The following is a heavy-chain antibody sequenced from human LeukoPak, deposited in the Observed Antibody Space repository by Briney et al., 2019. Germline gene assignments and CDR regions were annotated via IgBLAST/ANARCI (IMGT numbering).Heavy chain of an antibody. J-gene: IGHJ4*02. V-gene: IGHV3-9*03. D-gene: IGHD2-2*01. Sequence: PGGSLRLSCAAPGFTFDDYAMHWVRQAPGKGLEWVSGISWNSNFVGYADSVKGRFTISRDNAKNSLYLQMTSLRAEDMALYYCVKGYCSSISCPLDYWGQGTLVTVSS. CDR3: VKGYCSSISCPLDY. CDR1: GFTFDDYA. CDR2: ISWNSNFV.